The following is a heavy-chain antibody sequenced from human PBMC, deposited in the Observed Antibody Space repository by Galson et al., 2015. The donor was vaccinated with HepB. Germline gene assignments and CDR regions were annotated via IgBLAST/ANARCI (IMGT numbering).Heavy chain of an antibody. CDR2: IIPIFGTA. Sequence: SVKVSCKASGGTFSSYAISWVRQAPGQGLEWMGGIIPIFGTANYAQKFQGRVTITADESTSTAYMELSSLRSEDTAVYYCARVPVDYDFWSGYHTQYYFDYWGQGTLVTVSP. CDR1: GGTFSSYA. CDR3: ARVPVDYDFWSGYHTQYYFDY. J-gene: IGHJ4*02. V-gene: IGHV1-69*13. D-gene: IGHD3-3*01.